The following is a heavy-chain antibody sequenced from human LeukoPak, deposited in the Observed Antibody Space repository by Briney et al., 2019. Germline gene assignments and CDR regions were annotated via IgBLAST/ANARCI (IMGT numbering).Heavy chain of an antibody. V-gene: IGHV1-69*02. Sequence: SVKVSRKASGGTFSSYTISWVRQAPGQGLEWMGRIIPILGIANYAQKFQGRVTITADKSTSTAYMELSSLRSEDTAVYYCASKDGVVTYYYYYMDVWGKGTTVTVSS. D-gene: IGHD3-3*01. CDR2: IIPILGIA. CDR1: GGTFSSYT. CDR3: ASKDGVVTYYYYYMDV. J-gene: IGHJ6*03.